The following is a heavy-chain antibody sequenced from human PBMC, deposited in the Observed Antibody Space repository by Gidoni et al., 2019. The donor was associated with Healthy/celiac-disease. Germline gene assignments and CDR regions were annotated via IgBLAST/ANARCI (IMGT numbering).Heavy chain of an antibody. CDR3: TEDYDFWSGYQIKFDP. D-gene: IGHD3-3*01. CDR2: IRSKANSYAT. V-gene: IGHV3-73*02. J-gene: IGHJ5*02. CDR1: GFTFSGSA. Sequence: EVQLVASGGGLVQPGGSLKLSCAASGFTFSGSAMHWVRQASGKGLEWVGRIRSKANSYATAYAASVKGRFTISRDDSKNTAYLQMNSLKTEDTAVYYCTEDYDFWSGYQIKFDPWGQGTLVTVSS.